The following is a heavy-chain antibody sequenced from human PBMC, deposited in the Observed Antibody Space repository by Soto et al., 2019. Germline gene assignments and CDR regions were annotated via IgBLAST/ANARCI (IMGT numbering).Heavy chain of an antibody. D-gene: IGHD6-19*01. CDR1: GFTFSSDA. Sequence: GGSLRLACAASGFTFSSDAMSWVRQAPGRGMEWVSAIRGSGGSTYYADSVKGRFTISSDNSKNTLYLQMNSLRAEDTAVYYCAKGSRYSSGWFLPFDYWGQGTLVTVSS. CDR3: AKGSRYSSGWFLPFDY. CDR2: IRGSGGST. V-gene: IGHV3-23*01. J-gene: IGHJ4*02.